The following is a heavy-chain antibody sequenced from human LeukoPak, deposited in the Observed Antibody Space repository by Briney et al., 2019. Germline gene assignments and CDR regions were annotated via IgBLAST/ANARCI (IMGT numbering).Heavy chain of an antibody. CDR1: GLTFSAYS. CDR2: ISHDGSTT. Sequence: GVSLRLSCAASGLTFSAYSMDWVRQTPGKGLEWISYISHDGSTTYYADSVKGRFTISRDNAKNSLYLQMNSLRAEDTAVYYCARTPGYCSGGNCYRYFQNWGQGTLVTVSS. V-gene: IGHV3-48*01. CDR3: ARTPGYCSGGNCYRYFQN. D-gene: IGHD2-15*01. J-gene: IGHJ1*01.